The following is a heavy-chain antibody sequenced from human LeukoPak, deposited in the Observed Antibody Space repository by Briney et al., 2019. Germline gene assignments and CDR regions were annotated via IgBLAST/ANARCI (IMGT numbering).Heavy chain of an antibody. V-gene: IGHV4-4*02. D-gene: IGHD4-17*01. Sequence: SGTLSLTCAISGGSITSSNWWTWVRQPPGKGLEWVGEIYLRGNTNYNPSLESRVSISVDESKTQLSLRLESVTAADTAVYYCARGTITTVTDSWGPGTLVTVSS. CDR1: GGSITSSNW. CDR3: ARGTITTVTDS. CDR2: IYLRGNT. J-gene: IGHJ4*02.